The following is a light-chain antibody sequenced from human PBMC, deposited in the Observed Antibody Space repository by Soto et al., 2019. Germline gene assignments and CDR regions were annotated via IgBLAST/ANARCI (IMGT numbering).Light chain of an antibody. CDR1: QSVGNS. Sequence: EIDLTQSPATLSLPPVEIATLSCRASQSVGNSLAWYQQKPGQTPRLLIHGASSRATGIPDRFSGSGSGTDFTLTVSRLEPEDFAVYYCQQYGGPRWTFGQGTKVDIK. CDR3: QQYGGPRWT. CDR2: GAS. J-gene: IGKJ1*01. V-gene: IGKV3-20*01.